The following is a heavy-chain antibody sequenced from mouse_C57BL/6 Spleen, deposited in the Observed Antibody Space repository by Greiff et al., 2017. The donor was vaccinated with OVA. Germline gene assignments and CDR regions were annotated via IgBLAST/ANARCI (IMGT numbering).Heavy chain of an antibody. V-gene: IGHV8-12*01. D-gene: IGHD1-1*01. Sequence: ESGPGILQSSQTLSLPCSFSGFSLSTSGMGVSWIRQPSGKGLEWLAHIYWDDDKRYNPSLKSRLTISKDTSRNQVFLKITSVDTADTATYYCARSFITTVVEYAMDYWGQGTSVTVSS. CDR1: GFSLSTSGMG. J-gene: IGHJ4*01. CDR2: IYWDDDK. CDR3: ARSFITTVVEYAMDY.